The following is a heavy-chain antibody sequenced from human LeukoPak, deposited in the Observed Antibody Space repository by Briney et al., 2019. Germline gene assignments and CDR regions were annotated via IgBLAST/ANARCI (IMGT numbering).Heavy chain of an antibody. CDR2: IYYSGST. J-gene: IGHJ6*03. V-gene: IGHV4-59*08. CDR1: GGSISSYY. Sequence: SQTLSLTCTVSGGSISSYYWSWIRQPPRKGLEWIGYIYYSGSTNYNPSLKSRVTISDDTSRNQFSLKLSSVTAADTAVYYCARQTPLYYYMDVWGKGTTVTVSS. CDR3: ARQTPLYYYMDV.